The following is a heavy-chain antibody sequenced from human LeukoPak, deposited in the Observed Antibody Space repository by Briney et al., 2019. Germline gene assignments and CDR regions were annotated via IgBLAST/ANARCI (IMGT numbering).Heavy chain of an antibody. CDR3: ARAPAGPPYYYMQV. Sequence: SETLSLTCTVSGGSISSYYWSWVRQPAGKGLEWIGRINSSGSTNYNPSLKSRVTISLDTSRNQFSLTLNSVTDADTAVYYCARAPAGPPYYYMQVWGRGTTVTVSS. V-gene: IGHV4-4*07. CDR2: INSSGST. J-gene: IGHJ6*03. CDR1: GGSISSYY.